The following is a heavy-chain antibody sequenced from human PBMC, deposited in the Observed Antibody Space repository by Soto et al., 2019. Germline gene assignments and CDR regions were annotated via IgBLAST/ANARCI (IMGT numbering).Heavy chain of an antibody. CDR2: MNPNSGNT. V-gene: IGHV1-8*01. CDR3: ARGMSDSSGYYYVGYYYYYYGMDV. D-gene: IGHD3-22*01. CDR1: GYTFTSYD. J-gene: IGHJ6*02. Sequence: ASVKVSCKASGYTFTSYDINWVRQATGQGLEWMGWMNPNSGNTGYAQKFQGRVTMTRNTSISTAYMELSSLRSEDTAVYYCARGMSDSSGYYYVGYYYYYYGMDVWGQGTTVTVSS.